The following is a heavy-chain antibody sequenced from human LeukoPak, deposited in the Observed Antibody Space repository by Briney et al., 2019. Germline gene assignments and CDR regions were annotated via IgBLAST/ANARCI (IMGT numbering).Heavy chain of an antibody. D-gene: IGHD1-1*01. CDR2: ISGDGTYT. CDR1: GVTFRSNW. CDR3: ARGDGVQLDD. Sequence: GGSLRLSRAFSGVTFRSNWMHGVRQAPCKGLVWVSRISGDGTYTSYADSVKGRFTISRDNAMNTLFLQMNSLRAEDTALYYCARGDGVQLDDWGQGTLVIVSS. J-gene: IGHJ4*02. V-gene: IGHV3-74*01.